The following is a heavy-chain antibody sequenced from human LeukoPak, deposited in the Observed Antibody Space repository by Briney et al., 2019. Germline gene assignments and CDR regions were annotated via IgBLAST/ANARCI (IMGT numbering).Heavy chain of an antibody. CDR2: ISGSGGST. D-gene: IGHD3-3*01. CDR1: GFTFNSYA. V-gene: IGHV3-23*01. J-gene: IGHJ6*03. CDR3: AKYDFWPARGSYYYYYYMDV. Sequence: PGGSLRLSCAASGFTFNSYAMSWVRQAPGKGLEWVSSISGSGGSTYYADSVKGRFTISRDNSKNTLYLQMNSLRAEDTAVYYCAKYDFWPARGSYYYYYYMDVWGKGTTVTVSS.